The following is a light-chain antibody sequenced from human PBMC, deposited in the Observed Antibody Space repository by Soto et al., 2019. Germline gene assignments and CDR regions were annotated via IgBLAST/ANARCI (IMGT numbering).Light chain of an antibody. Sequence: EIVMTQSPVTLSLSPGERPTLSCRASQSLGGNLAWYQQKPGQAPRRLITGTFSRVTGIPDRLSGSGSGKDFTHTISRLEPEDFAGYYCQQYGSSPRWTFGQGTKVDIK. CDR2: GTF. CDR3: QQYGSSPRWT. V-gene: IGKV3-20*01. CDR1: QSLGGN. J-gene: IGKJ1*01.